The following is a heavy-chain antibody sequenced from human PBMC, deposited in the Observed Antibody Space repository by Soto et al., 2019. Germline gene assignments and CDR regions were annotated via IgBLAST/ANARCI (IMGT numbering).Heavy chain of an antibody. CDR3: AKTFQYDDFWSGCRIYYFDY. D-gene: IGHD3-3*01. V-gene: IGHV3-30*18. Sequence: QVQLVESGGGVVQPGRSLRLSCAASGFTFSSYGMHWVRQAPGKGLEWVAVISYDGSNKYYADSVKGRFTISRDNSKNTLYLQMSSRRAEDTAVYYCAKTFQYDDFWSGCRIYYFDYWGQGTLVTVSS. CDR1: GFTFSSYG. J-gene: IGHJ4*02. CDR2: ISYDGSNK.